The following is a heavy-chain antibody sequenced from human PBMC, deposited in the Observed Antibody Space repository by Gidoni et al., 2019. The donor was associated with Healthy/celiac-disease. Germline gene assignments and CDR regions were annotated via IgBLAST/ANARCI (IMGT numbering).Heavy chain of an antibody. V-gene: IGHV1-69*01. D-gene: IGHD5-18*01. Sequence: QVQLVQSGAEVKKPGSSVMVSCKASGGTFSSYAISWVLPSPGQGLEWMGGIITIFGTANYAQKFQGRVTITADESTSTAYMELSSLRSEDTAVYYCAYGPIQLGDDAFDIWGQGTMVTVSS. CDR1: GGTFSSYA. CDR2: IITIFGTA. J-gene: IGHJ3*02. CDR3: AYGPIQLGDDAFDI.